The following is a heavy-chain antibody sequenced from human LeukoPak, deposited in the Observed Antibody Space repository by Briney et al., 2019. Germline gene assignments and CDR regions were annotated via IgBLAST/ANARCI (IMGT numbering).Heavy chain of an antibody. CDR2: ISSSSSSI. J-gene: IGHJ6*03. CDR3: TRDRNHYYMDV. Sequence: GGSLRLSCAASGFTFSSYSMNWVRQAPGKGLEWVSSISSSSSSIYYADSVKGRFTISRDNARNTVYLQMNSLRVEDTAVYYCTRDRNHYYMDVWGKGTTVTVSS. V-gene: IGHV3-21*01. CDR1: GFTFSSYS.